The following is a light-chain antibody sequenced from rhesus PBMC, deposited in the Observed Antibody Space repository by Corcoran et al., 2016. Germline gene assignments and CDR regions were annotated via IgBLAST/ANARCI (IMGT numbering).Light chain of an antibody. CDR2: EAS. V-gene: IGKV1-25*01. CDR1: QGITND. J-gene: IGKJ3*01. Sequence: DIQMTQSPSSLSASVGDRVTITCRASQGITNDLAWYQQKPGETPKFLIYEASRLQSGIPPRFSGSGSWTGFTLTISSLQSEDFATYYCQPYYSTPFTFGPGTKLDIK. CDR3: QPYYSTPFT.